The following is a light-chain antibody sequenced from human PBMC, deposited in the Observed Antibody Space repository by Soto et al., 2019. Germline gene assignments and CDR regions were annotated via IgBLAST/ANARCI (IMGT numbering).Light chain of an antibody. J-gene: IGKJ5*01. CDR2: CAS. V-gene: IGKV3-11*01. CDR3: QQRNMLPIT. Sequence: RVMTQSPATLSLSPLERPTLSFRASQSVSYYYLAWFQQKPGQAPRLLIYCASNRATDTPPRFSGSGSGTDFTLTISSLEPEDSAVYYCQQRNMLPITFGQGTRLEIK. CDR1: QSVSYYY.